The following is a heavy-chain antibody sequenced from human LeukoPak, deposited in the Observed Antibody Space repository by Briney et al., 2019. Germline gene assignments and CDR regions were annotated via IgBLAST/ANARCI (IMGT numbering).Heavy chain of an antibody. CDR3: AKSGAPAIATAGKGGAFDI. V-gene: IGHV3-9*03. CDR1: GFTFDDYA. Sequence: GGSLRLSCATSGFTFDDYAMHWVRQAPGKGLEWVSGISWSSGNIGYADFVKGRFTISRDNAKNSLYLQMNSLRTEDMALYYCAKSGAPAIATAGKGGAFDIWGQGTMVTVSS. D-gene: IGHD6-13*01. J-gene: IGHJ3*02. CDR2: ISWSSGNI.